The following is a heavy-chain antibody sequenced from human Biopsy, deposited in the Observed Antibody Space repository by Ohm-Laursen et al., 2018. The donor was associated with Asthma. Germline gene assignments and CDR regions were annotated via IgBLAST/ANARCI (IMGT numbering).Heavy chain of an antibody. CDR1: GYSLTDLS. CDR2: HNHEEGGT. J-gene: IGHJ4*02. Sequence: ASVKVSCKISGYSLTDLSMHWVRQAPGQGLEWMGGHNHEEGGTVNARRFQGRVTMTEDTSTDTAYMELSSLSSDDTAVYYCASDFPKDYVRYNFQFWGQGTLVTVSA. V-gene: IGHV1-24*01. CDR3: ASDFPKDYVRYNFQF. D-gene: IGHD4-17*01.